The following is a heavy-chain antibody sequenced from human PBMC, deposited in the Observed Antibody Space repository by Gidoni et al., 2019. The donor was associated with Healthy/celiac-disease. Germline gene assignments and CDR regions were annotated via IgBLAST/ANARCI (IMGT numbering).Heavy chain of an antibody. D-gene: IGHD3-10*01. CDR2: IYYSGST. Sequence: QVQLQESGPGLVKPSQTLSLTRTVSGGPISSVGYYWSWIRQHPGKGLECIGSIYYSGSTYYNPSLKSRVTISVDTSKNQFSLKLSSVTAADAAVYYCARGVVLSFVRGFDPWGQGTLVTVSS. CDR3: ARGVVLSFVRGFDP. J-gene: IGHJ5*02. CDR1: GGPISSVGYY. V-gene: IGHV4-31*03.